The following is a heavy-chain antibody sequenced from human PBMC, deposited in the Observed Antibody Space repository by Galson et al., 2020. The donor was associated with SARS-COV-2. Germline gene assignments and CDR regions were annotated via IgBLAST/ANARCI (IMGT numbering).Heavy chain of an antibody. CDR1: GFSFNNYG. CDR2: IWYDGSNI. D-gene: IGHD3-9*01. CDR3: AKDLTPATATYYYYYYYMDV. V-gene: IGHV3-33*06. J-gene: IGHJ6*03. Sequence: GESLKISCAASGFSFNNYGMHWVRQAPGKGLEWVANIWYDGSNIYYADSVKGRFTISRDNSQNTLYLQVNSLRADDTAVYFCAKDLTPATATYYYYYYYMDVWGKGTPVTVSS.